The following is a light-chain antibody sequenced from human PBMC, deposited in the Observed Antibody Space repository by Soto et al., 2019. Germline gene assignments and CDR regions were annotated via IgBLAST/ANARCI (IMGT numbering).Light chain of an antibody. J-gene: IGKJ4*01. V-gene: IGKV1-5*03. CDR2: KAS. Sequence: DIQMTQSPYTLSASVGDKVTITCRASHSISSWLAWYQQKPGKAPKLLIYKASSLESGVPSRFSGSGSGTEFTLTISSLQPDDFATYYCQQYNSYPLTFGGGTKVDIK. CDR3: QQYNSYPLT. CDR1: HSISSW.